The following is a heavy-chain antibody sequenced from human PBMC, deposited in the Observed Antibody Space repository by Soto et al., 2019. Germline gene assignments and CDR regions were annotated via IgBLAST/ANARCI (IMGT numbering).Heavy chain of an antibody. V-gene: IGHV4-34*01. CDR2: ITEGGTT. D-gene: IGHD2-15*01. Sequence: SETLSLTCAVHGDSFSGYFWTWIRQPPGKGLEWIAEITEGGTTNYSPSLKSRVSIAVDSSKRQFSLTLSSVTAADTAMYYCARGDDALLSPNFDYWSQGSMVTVPS. J-gene: IGHJ4*02. CDR1: GDSFSGYF. CDR3: ARGDDALLSPNFDY.